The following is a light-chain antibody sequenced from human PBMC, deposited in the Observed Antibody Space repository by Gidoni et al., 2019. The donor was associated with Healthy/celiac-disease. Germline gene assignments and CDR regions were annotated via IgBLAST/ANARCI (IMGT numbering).Light chain of an antibody. CDR1: QSVSSY. Sequence: EIVLTQSPATLSLYPGERATLSCRASQSVSSYLAWYQQKPGQAPRLLIYDASNRATGIPARFSGSGSGTDFTRTISSLEPEDFAVYYCQQRSNWPGTFGQGTKLEIK. CDR2: DAS. J-gene: IGKJ2*01. CDR3: QQRSNWPGT. V-gene: IGKV3-11*01.